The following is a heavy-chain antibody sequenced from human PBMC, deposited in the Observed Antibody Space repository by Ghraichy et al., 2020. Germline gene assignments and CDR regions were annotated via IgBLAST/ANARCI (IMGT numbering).Heavy chain of an antibody. CDR3: AKTMASFGNDGLNV. J-gene: IGHJ6*02. CDR1: GFSFSNHA. Sequence: LSLTCAASGFSFSNHAMTWVRQAPGKGLEWVSIIRGGGGVTFYADSVEGRFTISRDNSKNTLYLQMNSLRAEDTAVYYCAKTMASFGNDGLNVWGQGTTVPVSS. CDR2: IRGGGGVT. V-gene: IGHV3-23*01. D-gene: IGHD1-1*01.